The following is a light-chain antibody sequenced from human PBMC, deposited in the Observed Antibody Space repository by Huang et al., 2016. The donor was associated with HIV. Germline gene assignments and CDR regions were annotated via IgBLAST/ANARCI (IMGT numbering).Light chain of an antibody. CDR1: QSISSW. V-gene: IGKV1-5*03. J-gene: IGKJ1*01. Sequence: DIQMTQSPSTLSASVGDRVTITCRASQSISSWLAWYQQKPGKAPKLLIYKASSLEIGVPARFSGSGTGTEFTLTISSLHTDDCSTYYCQKYNSYSPWTFGRGTKVEIK. CDR3: QKYNSYSPWT. CDR2: KAS.